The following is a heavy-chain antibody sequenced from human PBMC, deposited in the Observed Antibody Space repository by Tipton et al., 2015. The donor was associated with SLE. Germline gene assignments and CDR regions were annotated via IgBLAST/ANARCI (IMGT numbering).Heavy chain of an antibody. V-gene: IGHV4-61*02. CDR1: GGSISSGSYY. CDR2: IYTSGST. J-gene: IGHJ4*02. D-gene: IGHD7-27*01. Sequence: TLSLTCTVSGGSISSGSYYWSWIRQPAGKGLEWIGRIYTSGSTNYNPSLKSRVTISVDTSKNQFSLKLSSVTAADTAVYYCARLVGNWDRFDYWGQGTLVTVSS. CDR3: ARLVGNWDRFDY.